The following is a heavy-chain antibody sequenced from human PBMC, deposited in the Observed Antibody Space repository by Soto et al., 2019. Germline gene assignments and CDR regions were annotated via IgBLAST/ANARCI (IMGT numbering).Heavy chain of an antibody. D-gene: IGHD3-10*01. CDR3: ARGALGFGES. CDR2: IYYSGYT. Sequence: QLQLQESGPGLVKPSETLSLTCTVSGGSISSGSYHWNWIRQPPGKGLEWIGYIYYSGYTEYNPSLKSRVTISIDTSKHQFSLSLTSVTAADTAFDYRARGALGFGESWGQGTLVTVSS. CDR1: GGSISSGSYH. V-gene: IGHV4-61*01. J-gene: IGHJ5*02.